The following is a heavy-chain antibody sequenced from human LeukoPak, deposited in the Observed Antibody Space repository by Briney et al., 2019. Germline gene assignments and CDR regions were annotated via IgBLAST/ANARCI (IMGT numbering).Heavy chain of an antibody. Sequence: GSLRLSCAASGFTFSSYAMSWVRQAPGKGLEWVSAISGSGGSTYYADSVKGRFTISRDNSKNTLYLQMNSLRAEDTAVYYCAKDGSRVVVPAAINYYYYGMDVWGRGTTVTVSS. CDR2: ISGSGGST. V-gene: IGHV3-23*01. D-gene: IGHD2-2*01. CDR1: GFTFSSYA. J-gene: IGHJ6*02. CDR3: AKDGSRVVVPAAINYYYYGMDV.